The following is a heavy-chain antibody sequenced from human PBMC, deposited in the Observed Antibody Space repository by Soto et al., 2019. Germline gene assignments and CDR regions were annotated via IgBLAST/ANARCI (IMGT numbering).Heavy chain of an antibody. CDR2: IVVGSSNT. J-gene: IGHJ3*02. Sequence: SVKVSCKASAITFSDSAVPWGRQAPGQLLEWIGWIVVGSSNTNYAQKFQERVLITRDMSTSTAYMELSSLRSEDTAVYYCAAAFGGTGTHGYDPFDIWGQGTMVTVPS. CDR1: AITFSDSA. CDR3: AAAFGGTGTHGYDPFDI. D-gene: IGHD1-1*01. V-gene: IGHV1-58*01.